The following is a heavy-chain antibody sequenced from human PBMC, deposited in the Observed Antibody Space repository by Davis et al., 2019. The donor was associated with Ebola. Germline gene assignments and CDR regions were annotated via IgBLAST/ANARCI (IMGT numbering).Heavy chain of an antibody. J-gene: IGHJ6*02. CDR1: GGSFSGYY. CDR2: INHSGST. V-gene: IGHV4-34*01. D-gene: IGHD3-10*01. Sequence: SETLSLTCAVYGGSFSGYYWSWIRQPPGKGLEWIGEINHSGSTNSNPSLKSRVTISVDTSKNQFSLKLSSVTAADTAVYYCARGRRLWFGELFNYGMDVWGQGTTVTVSS. CDR3: ARGRRLWFGELFNYGMDV.